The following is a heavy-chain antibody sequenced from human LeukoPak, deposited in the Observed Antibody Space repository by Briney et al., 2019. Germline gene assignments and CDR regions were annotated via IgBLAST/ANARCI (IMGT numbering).Heavy chain of an antibody. CDR3: ARGHIVVTEIHDY. J-gene: IGHJ4*02. CDR2: ISYDGSNK. Sequence: GGSLRLSCAASGFTFSSYAMHWVRQAPGKGLEWVAVISYDGSNKYYADSVKGRFTISRDNSKNTLYLQMNSLRAEDTAVYYCARGHIVVTEIHDYWGQGTLVTISS. D-gene: IGHD2-21*01. V-gene: IGHV3-30*04. CDR1: GFTFSSYA.